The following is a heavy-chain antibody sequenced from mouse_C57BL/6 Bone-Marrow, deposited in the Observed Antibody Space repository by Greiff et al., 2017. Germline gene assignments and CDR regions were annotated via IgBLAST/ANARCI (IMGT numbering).Heavy chain of an antibody. V-gene: IGHV1-74*01. CDR3: AIGYYSNLYYAMDY. J-gene: IGHJ4*01. CDR1: GYTFTSYW. D-gene: IGHD2-5*01. Sequence: QVQLKQPGAELVKPGASVKVSCKASGYTFTSYWMHWVKQRPGQGLEWIGRIHPSDSDTNYNQKFKGKATLTVDKSSSTAYMQLSSLTSEDSAVYYCAIGYYSNLYYAMDYWGQGTSVTVSS. CDR2: IHPSDSDT.